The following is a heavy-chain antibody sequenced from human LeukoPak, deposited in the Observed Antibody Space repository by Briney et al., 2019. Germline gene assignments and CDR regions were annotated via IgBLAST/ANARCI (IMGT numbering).Heavy chain of an antibody. J-gene: IGHJ4*02. CDR1: GYSFTSYW. Sequence: GESLKISCKGSGYSFTSYWIGWVRQMPGKGLEWMGIIYPGDSDTSYSPSFQGQVTISADKSISTAYLQWSSLKASDTAMYYCARIPIRSYYDILTGSYIGGFDYWGQGTLVTVSS. V-gene: IGHV5-51*01. D-gene: IGHD3-9*01. CDR2: IYPGDSDT. CDR3: ARIPIRSYYDILTGSYIGGFDY.